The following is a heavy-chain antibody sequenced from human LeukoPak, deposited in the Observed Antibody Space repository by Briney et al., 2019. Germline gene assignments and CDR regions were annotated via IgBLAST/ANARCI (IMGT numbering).Heavy chain of an antibody. V-gene: IGHV1-8*01. D-gene: IGHD2-21*02. CDR2: MNPNSGST. Sequence: ASVKVSCKASGYTFTSYDINWVRQATGQGLEWMGWMNPNSGSTGYAQKVQGRVTMTRNTSISTAYMELSSLRSEDTAVYYCARVPYCGGDCYNRYFDYWGQGTLVTVSS. J-gene: IGHJ4*02. CDR3: ARVPYCGGDCYNRYFDY. CDR1: GYTFTSYD.